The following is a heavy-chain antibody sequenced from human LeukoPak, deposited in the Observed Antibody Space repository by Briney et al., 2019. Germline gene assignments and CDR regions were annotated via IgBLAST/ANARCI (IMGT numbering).Heavy chain of an antibody. Sequence: PSETLSLTCTVSGGSISSSSFYWGWIRQPPGKGPEWIGSIYYTGSAYYNPSLKSRVTISVDTSKNQFSLTLSSVTAADTAVYYCTRRGTATTERFDYWGQGTLVTVSS. CDR2: IYYTGSA. CDR3: TRRGTATTERFDY. J-gene: IGHJ4*02. V-gene: IGHV4-39*01. D-gene: IGHD4-11*01. CDR1: GGSISSSSFY.